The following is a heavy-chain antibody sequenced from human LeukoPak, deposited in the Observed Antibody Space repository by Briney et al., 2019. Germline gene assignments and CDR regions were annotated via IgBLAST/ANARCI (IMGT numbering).Heavy chain of an antibody. CDR2: IKQDGSEK. CDR1: GFTFSSYW. CDR3: ASLDSSGYYSLTYYFDY. J-gene: IGHJ4*02. V-gene: IGHV3-7*01. Sequence: PGGSLRLSCAASGFTFSSYWMSWVRQAPGKGLEWVANIKQDGSEKYYVDSVKGRFTISRDNAKNSLYLQMNSLRAEDTAVYYCASLDSSGYYSLTYYFDYWGQGTLVTVSS. D-gene: IGHD3-22*01.